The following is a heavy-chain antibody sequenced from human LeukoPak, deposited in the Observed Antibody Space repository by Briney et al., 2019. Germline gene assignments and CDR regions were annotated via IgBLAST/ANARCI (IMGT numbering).Heavy chain of an antibody. V-gene: IGHV4-38-2*02. D-gene: IGHD6-19*01. CDR1: DYSISSGFY. CDR3: ARQAVAGGHFDY. J-gene: IGHJ4*02. CDR2: IFHSGST. Sequence: KPSEILSLTCTVSDYSISSGFYWGWIRQPSGKGLEWIVNIFHSGSTYYNPSLKSRVTISVDTSKNQFSLKLTSVTAADTAVYYCARQAVAGGHFDYWGQGTLVTVSS.